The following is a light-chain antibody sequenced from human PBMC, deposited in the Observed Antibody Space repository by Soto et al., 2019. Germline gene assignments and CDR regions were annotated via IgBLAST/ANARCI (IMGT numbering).Light chain of an antibody. CDR3: QQYNNWLIT. CDR2: DIS. CDR1: QTVSRN. V-gene: IGKV3-15*01. Sequence: VMTQSPATLSVSPGERATLSCRASQTVSRNLAWYQQRPGQAPKRLIYDISNRHAGVPARFSGSGSETEFTLTISSLQSEDFAVYYCQQYNNWLITFGQGTRLEIK. J-gene: IGKJ5*01.